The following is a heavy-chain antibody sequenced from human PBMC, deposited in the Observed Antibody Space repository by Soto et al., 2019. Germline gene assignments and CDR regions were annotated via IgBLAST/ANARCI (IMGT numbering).Heavy chain of an antibody. Sequence: QITLTESGPTLVTPTQTLTLTCTFSGFSLSTVGVAVGWVRQPPGKAPEWLALIYWVDDKFYSPSLKSRLSITQDTSYNHVVLIMADMDPEDTATYYCVHRLTLMSTWDYGAFDFWGQGTMVIVSS. J-gene: IGHJ3*01. V-gene: IGHV2-5*02. CDR2: IYWVDDK. D-gene: IGHD4-17*01. CDR3: VHRLTLMSTWDYGAFDF. CDR1: GFSLSTVGVA.